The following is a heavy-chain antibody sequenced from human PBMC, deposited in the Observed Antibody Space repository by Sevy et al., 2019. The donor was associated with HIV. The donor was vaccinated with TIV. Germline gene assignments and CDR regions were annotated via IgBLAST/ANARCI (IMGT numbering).Heavy chain of an antibody. CDR1: GYTFIRYG. Sequence: ASVKVSCKASGYTFIRYGISWVRQAPGQGLEWMGWISGSNGDTNYAQKVQGRVIMTTDTSTSTAYIELRSLRSDDTAVYYCARDRNNYDSTGYPKGMDVWGQGTTVTVSS. J-gene: IGHJ6*02. CDR3: ARDRNNYDSTGYPKGMDV. V-gene: IGHV1-18*01. CDR2: ISGSNGDT. D-gene: IGHD3-22*01.